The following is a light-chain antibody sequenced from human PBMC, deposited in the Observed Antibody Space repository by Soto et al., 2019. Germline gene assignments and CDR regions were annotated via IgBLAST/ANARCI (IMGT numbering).Light chain of an antibody. Sequence: EIVLTQSPATLSLSPGERATLSCRASQSVSSYLAWYQQKPGQAPRLLIYDASNRATGIPARFSGSGSGTDFTLTISSLEPEDLAVYYCQQPSNWPLTFGGGTKVDIK. CDR1: QSVSSY. CDR3: QQPSNWPLT. CDR2: DAS. J-gene: IGKJ4*01. V-gene: IGKV3-11*01.